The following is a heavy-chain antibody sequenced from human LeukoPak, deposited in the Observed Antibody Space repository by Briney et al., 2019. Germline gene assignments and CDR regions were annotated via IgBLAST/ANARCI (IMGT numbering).Heavy chain of an antibody. J-gene: IGHJ3*02. CDR2: IIPIFGTA. D-gene: IGHD4-17*01. CDR1: GGTFSSYA. Sequence: ASVKVSCKASGGTFSSYAISWVRQAPGQGLEWMGGIIPIFGTANYAQKFQGRVTITADESTSTAYMELSSLRSGDTAVYYCARSLDYYGDSYDAFDIWGQGTMVTVSS. CDR3: ARSLDYYGDSYDAFDI. V-gene: IGHV1-69*13.